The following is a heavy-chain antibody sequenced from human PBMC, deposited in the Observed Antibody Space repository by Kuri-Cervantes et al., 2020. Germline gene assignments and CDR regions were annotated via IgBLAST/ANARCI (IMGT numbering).Heavy chain of an antibody. V-gene: IGHV3-48*01. D-gene: IGHD4-17*01. J-gene: IGHJ6*03. CDR3: ARERGAYGDYYYYMDV. CDR1: GFTFSSYS. CDR2: ISGSSSTI. Sequence: GESLKISCATSGFTFSSYSMNWVRQAPGKGLEWVSFISGSSSTIYYADSVKGRFTISRDNAKNSLYLQMNSLRAEDTAVYYCARERGAYGDYYYYMDVWGKGTTVTVSS.